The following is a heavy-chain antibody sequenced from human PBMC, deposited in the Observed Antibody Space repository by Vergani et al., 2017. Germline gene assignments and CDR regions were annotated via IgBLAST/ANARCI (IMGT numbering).Heavy chain of an antibody. CDR3: ARGSRWYSSGWGPFDY. D-gene: IGHD6-19*01. CDR1: GYTFTSYA. J-gene: IGHJ4*02. Sequence: QVQLVQSGAEVKKPGASVKVSCKASGYTFTSYAMHWVRQAPGQRLEWMGWINAGNGNTKYSQKFQGRVTITRDTSASTAYMELSSLRSEDTAVYYWARGSRWYSSGWGPFDYWGQGTLVTVSS. V-gene: IGHV1-3*01. CDR2: INAGNGNT.